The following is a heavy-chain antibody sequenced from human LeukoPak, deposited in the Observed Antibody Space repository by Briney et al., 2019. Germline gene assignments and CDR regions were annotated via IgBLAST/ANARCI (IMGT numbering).Heavy chain of an antibody. J-gene: IGHJ5*02. Sequence: PSETLSLTCTVSGGSISSYYWSWIRQPPGKGLEWIEYIYYCGSTNYNPSLKSRVTISVDTSKNQFSLKLSSVTAADTAVYYCARDRNRIAAAGSNWFDPWGQGTLVTVSS. CDR2: IYYCGST. D-gene: IGHD6-13*01. CDR3: ARDRNRIAAAGSNWFDP. V-gene: IGHV4-59*01. CDR1: GGSISSYY.